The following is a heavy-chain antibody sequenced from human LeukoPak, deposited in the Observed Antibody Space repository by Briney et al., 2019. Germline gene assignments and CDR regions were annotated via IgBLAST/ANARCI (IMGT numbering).Heavy chain of an antibody. J-gene: IGHJ5*02. CDR1: GFTFSSYA. CDR3: ARDSQVLWFDP. Sequence: GGSLRLSCAASGFTFSSYAMSWVRQAPGKGLEWVSAISGSGGSTYYADSVKGRFTISRDNAKNSLYLQMNSLRAEDTAVYYCARDSQVLWFDPWGQGTLVTVSS. V-gene: IGHV3-23*01. CDR2: ISGSGGST. D-gene: IGHD1-1*01.